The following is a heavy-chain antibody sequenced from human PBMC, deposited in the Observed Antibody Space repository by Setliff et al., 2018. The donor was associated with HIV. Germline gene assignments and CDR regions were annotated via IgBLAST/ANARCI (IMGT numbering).Heavy chain of an antibody. CDR1: GYTFSSYG. CDR3: ARDLGGEHYYADPDYMDV. CDR2: ISGFNGKI. D-gene: IGHD3-22*01. J-gene: IGHJ6*03. Sequence: ASVKVSCKASGYTFSSYGISWVRQAPGQGLEWKVWISGFNGKINYAENFQGRVTLTTDSSASTAHMELWSLPSDDKAVYYCARDLGGEHYYADPDYMDVLGKGTTVTVAS. V-gene: IGHV1-18*01.